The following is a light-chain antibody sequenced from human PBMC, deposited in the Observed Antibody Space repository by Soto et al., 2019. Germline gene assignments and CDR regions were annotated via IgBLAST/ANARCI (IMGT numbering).Light chain of an antibody. Sequence: IQLTQSPSSLSASVGDRVTITCRASQGISSYLAWYQQKPGKAHKXLIYAASTLQSGVPSRFSGSGSGTDVTITISCLQPEDVATYDCQQYYSYPRTFGPGTKVDIK. V-gene: IGKV1-9*01. CDR3: QQYYSYPRT. CDR2: AAS. CDR1: QGISSY. J-gene: IGKJ3*01.